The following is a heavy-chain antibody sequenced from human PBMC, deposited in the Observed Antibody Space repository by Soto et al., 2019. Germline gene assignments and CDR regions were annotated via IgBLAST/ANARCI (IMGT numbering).Heavy chain of an antibody. CDR3: AREALYGDYSALGYFDL. V-gene: IGHV1-69*13. CDR2: IIPIFGTA. CDR1: GGTFSCYA. Sequence: SVKVSCKASGGTFSCYAISWVRQAPGQGLEWMGGIIPIFGTANYAQKFQGRVTITADESTSTPYMELSSLRSEDTAVYYCAREALYGDYSALGYFDLWGRGTLVTVS. J-gene: IGHJ2*01. D-gene: IGHD4-17*01.